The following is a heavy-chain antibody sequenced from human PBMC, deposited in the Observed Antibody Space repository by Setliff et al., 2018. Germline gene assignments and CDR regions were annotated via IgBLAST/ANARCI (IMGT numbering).Heavy chain of an antibody. CDR3: AKKASPYGSGSYYNEVWPPFDP. CDR1: GGTFSSYA. J-gene: IGHJ5*02. V-gene: IGHV1-69*10. CDR2: IIPILGIA. D-gene: IGHD3-10*01. Sequence: SVKVSCKASGGTFSSYAISWVRQAPGQGLEWMGGIIPILGIANYAQKFRGRVTITADESTSTAYMELSSLRSEDTAVYYCAKKASPYGSGSYYNEVWPPFDPWGQGTLVTVSS.